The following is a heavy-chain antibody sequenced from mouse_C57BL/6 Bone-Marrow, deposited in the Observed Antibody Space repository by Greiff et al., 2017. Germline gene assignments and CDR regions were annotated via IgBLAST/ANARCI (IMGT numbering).Heavy chain of an antibody. V-gene: IGHV14-2*01. J-gene: IGHJ3*01. Sequence: VQLQQSGAELARPGASVKLSCKASGYTFTSYGISWVKQRTGQGLEWIGRIDPEDGETKYAPKFQGKATITADTSSNTAYLQLSSLTSEDTAVYYCARSRGLGFAYWGQGTLVTVSA. CDR1: GYTFTSYG. CDR2: IDPEDGET. CDR3: ARSRGLGFAY.